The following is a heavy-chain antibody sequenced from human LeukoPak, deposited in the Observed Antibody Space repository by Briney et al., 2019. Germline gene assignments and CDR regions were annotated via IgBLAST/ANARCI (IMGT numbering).Heavy chain of an antibody. CDR1: GYTLSNHA. Sequence: ASVKVSCKGSGYTLSNHAFSWVRQAPGQGLEWMGWMSPNSGNTGYAQKFQGRVTMTRDTSTGTAYLELSSLRSEDSAVYYCVRTPPNWGADFWGQGTLVTVSS. V-gene: IGHV1-8*02. J-gene: IGHJ4*02. CDR2: MSPNSGNT. CDR3: VRTPPNWGADF. D-gene: IGHD7-27*01.